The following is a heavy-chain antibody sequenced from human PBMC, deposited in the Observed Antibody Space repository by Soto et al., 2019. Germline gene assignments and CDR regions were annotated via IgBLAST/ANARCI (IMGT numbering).Heavy chain of an antibody. V-gene: IGHV3-21*01. CDR1: GFTFSRVS. J-gene: IGHJ3*02. CDR3: ARESGSYSHDAFDI. D-gene: IGHD1-26*01. CDR2: ISSGSSDT. Sequence: PGGSLRLSSEASGFTFSRVSMNWVRQVPGKGLEWVASISSGSSDTWYADSVEGRXXXSXXXAXXXLXXQMXTLRPEDTAVYYCARESGSYSHDAFDIWGQGTMVTVSS.